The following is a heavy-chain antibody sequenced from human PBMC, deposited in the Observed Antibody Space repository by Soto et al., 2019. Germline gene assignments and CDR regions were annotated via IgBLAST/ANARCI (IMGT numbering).Heavy chain of an antibody. J-gene: IGHJ5*02. CDR1: GGTFSSYT. V-gene: IGHV1-69*02. D-gene: IGHD3-10*01. CDR3: ARARGVLLWFGGHGDNWFDP. CDR2: IIPILGIA. Sequence: SVKVSCKSSGGTFSSYTISWVRQAPGQGLEWMGRIIPILGIANYAQKFQGRVTITADKSTSTAYMELSSLRSEDTAVYYCARARGVLLWFGGHGDNWFDPWGQGTLVTVSS.